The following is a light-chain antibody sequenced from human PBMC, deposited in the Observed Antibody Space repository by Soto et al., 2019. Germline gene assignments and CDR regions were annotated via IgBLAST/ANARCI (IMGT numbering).Light chain of an antibody. CDR3: QQLNSYPLT. CDR2: GAS. V-gene: IGKV1-9*01. CDR1: KAIGSS. Sequence: IQLTQSPSSLSASVGDSVTSTCRASKAIGSSFGWYRQKPGKVPEVLIYGASTLQNGVPSRFSGSESGTDFTLTISSLQAEDFATYYCQQLNSYPLTFGGGTKVEIK. J-gene: IGKJ4*02.